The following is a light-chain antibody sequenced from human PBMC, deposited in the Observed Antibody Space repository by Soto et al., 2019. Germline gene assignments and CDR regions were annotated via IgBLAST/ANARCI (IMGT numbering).Light chain of an antibody. Sequence: EIVLTQSPATLSLSPGERATLSCRASQSVSSYLAWYQQKPGQAPRLLIYDASNRATGIPARLSGSGSGTDFTLTISRLEPEDFAVYYCQQRSHWPPFTFGPGTNVAI. CDR1: QSVSSY. CDR3: QQRSHWPPFT. V-gene: IGKV3-11*01. J-gene: IGKJ3*01. CDR2: DAS.